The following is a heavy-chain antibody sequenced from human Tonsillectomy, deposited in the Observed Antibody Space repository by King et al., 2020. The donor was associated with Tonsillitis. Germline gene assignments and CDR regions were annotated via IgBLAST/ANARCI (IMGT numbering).Heavy chain of an antibody. CDR1: GGTFSSYA. J-gene: IGHJ5*02. D-gene: IGHD2-2*01. CDR2: IIPIFGTA. CDR3: ARTPEYDIVVVPAALRWFDP. Sequence: VQLVESGAEVKKPGSSVKVSCKASGGTFSSYAISWVRQAPGQGLEWMGGIIPIFGTANYAQKFQGRVTITADESTSTAYMELSSLRSEDPAVYYCARTPEYDIVVVPAALRWFDPWGQGTLVTVSS. V-gene: IGHV1-69*01.